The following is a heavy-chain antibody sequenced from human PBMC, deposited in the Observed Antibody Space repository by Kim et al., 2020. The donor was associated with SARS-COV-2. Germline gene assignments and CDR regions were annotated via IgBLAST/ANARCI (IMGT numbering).Heavy chain of an antibody. D-gene: IGHD6-19*01. CDR1: GFTFSSYA. V-gene: IGHV3-23*01. CDR3: AKALYSSGWYWNNDAFDI. CDR2: ISGSGGST. J-gene: IGHJ3*02. Sequence: GGSLRLSCAASGFTFSSYAMSWVRQAPGKGLEWVSAISGSGGSTYYADSVKGRFTISRDNSKNTLYLQMNSLRAEDTAVYYCAKALYSSGWYWNNDAFDIWGQGTMVTVSS.